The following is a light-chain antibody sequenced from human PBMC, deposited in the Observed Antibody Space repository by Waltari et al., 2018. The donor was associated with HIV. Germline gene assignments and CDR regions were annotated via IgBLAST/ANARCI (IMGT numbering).Light chain of an antibody. J-gene: IGLJ2*01. V-gene: IGLV2-14*01. Sequence: QSALTQPASVSGSPGQSITISCTGTSSDVGGYNYVSWYQQHPGKAPKRMMYEVSNRPSGVSNRFSGSKSGNTASLTISGLQAEDEADYYCSSYTSSNTLVVFGGGTKLTVL. CDR3: SSYTSSNTLVV. CDR1: SSDVGGYNY. CDR2: EVS.